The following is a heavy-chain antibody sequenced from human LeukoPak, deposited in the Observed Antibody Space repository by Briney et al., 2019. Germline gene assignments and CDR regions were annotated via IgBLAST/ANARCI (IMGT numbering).Heavy chain of an antibody. CDR1: GFTFSSYG. CDR3: AKDQIAAFDY. Sequence: GGSLRLSCAASGFTFSSYGMHWVRQAPGKGLEWVAFIRYDGSNKYYTDSVKGRFTISRDNSKNTLYLQMNSLRAEDTAVYYCAKDQIAAFDYWGQGTLVTVSS. J-gene: IGHJ4*02. CDR2: IRYDGSNK. V-gene: IGHV3-30*02. D-gene: IGHD6-6*01.